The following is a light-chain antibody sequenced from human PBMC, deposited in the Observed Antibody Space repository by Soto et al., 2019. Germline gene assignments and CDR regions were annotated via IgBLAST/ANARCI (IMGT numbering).Light chain of an antibody. CDR1: QSVSSSY. CDR3: QQYYSSPLT. J-gene: IGKJ1*01. Sequence: EIVLTQSPGTLSLSPGERATLSCRASQSVSSSYLAWYQQKPGQAPRLLIYGASSRATGIPDRFSASGSGTDFTLTISRLEPEDFAVYFCQQYYSSPLTFGQGTKVDIK. CDR2: GAS. V-gene: IGKV3-20*01.